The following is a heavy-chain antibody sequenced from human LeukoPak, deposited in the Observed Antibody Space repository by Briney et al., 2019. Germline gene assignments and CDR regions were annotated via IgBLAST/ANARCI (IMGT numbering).Heavy chain of an antibody. CDR3: ARDDSSAWYLEH. CDR2: MYYSGST. Sequence: PSETLSLTCTVSGVSISSYYWSWIRQPPGKGLEWIGYMYYSGSTNYNPSLKSRVTISVDTSKNQFSLKLSSVTAADTAVYYCARDDSSAWYLEHWGQGTLVTVSS. D-gene: IGHD6-19*01. CDR1: GVSISSYY. J-gene: IGHJ4*02. V-gene: IGHV4-59*12.